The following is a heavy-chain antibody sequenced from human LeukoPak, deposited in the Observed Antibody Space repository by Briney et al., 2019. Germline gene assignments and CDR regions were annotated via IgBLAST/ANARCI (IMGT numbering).Heavy chain of an antibody. Sequence: SVKVSCEASGGTFSSYAISWVRQAPGEGLEWMGGIIPIFVTANYAQTFQGRVTLTADKSTSTAYMQLSSLRSEDTAVYYCARDLTGYSSGWYYFDYWGQGTLVTVSS. J-gene: IGHJ4*02. V-gene: IGHV1-69*06. D-gene: IGHD6-19*01. CDR3: ARDLTGYSSGWYYFDY. CDR1: GGTFSSYA. CDR2: IIPIFVTA.